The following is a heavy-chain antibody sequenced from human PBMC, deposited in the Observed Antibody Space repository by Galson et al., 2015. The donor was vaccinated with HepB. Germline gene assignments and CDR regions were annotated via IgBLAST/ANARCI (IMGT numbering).Heavy chain of an antibody. J-gene: IGHJ6*03. CDR2: IWYDGSNK. CDR1: GFTFSSYG. D-gene: IGHD3-22*01. V-gene: IGHV3-33*01. Sequence: SLRLSCAASGFTFSSYGMHWVRQAPGKGLEWVAVIWYDGSNKYYADSVKGRFTISRDNSKNTLYLQMNSLRAEDTAVYYCARATYYYDSSGYLTVRHYYYMDVWGKGTTVTVSS. CDR3: ARATYYYDSSGYLTVRHYYYMDV.